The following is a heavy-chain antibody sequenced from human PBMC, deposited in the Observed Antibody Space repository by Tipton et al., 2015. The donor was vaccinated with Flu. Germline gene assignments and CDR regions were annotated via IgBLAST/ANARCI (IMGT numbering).Heavy chain of an antibody. J-gene: IGHJ4*02. CDR2: INYGGSS. CDR3: ARDSSGYSIFFDY. CDR1: GGSFNGYY. V-gene: IGHV4-34*01. Sequence: TLSLTCAVYGGSFNGYYWTWIRQSPGKGLEWIGEINYGGSSTYHPSLKSRVTIAVDTSKNQFSLQLSSVAAADTAVYYCARDSSGYSIFFDYWGQGTLVTVSS. D-gene: IGHD3-22*01.